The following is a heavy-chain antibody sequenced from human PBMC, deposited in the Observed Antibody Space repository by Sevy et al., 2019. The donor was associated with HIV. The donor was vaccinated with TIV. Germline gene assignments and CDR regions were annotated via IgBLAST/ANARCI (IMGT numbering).Heavy chain of an antibody. V-gene: IGHV4-34*01. CDR2: INHSGST. CDR3: ARDKHCSSTSCYTTPYYYYGMDV. CDR1: GGSFSGYY. J-gene: IGHJ6*02. Sequence: SETLSLTCAVYGGSFSGYYWSWIRQPPGKGLEWIGEINHSGSTNYNPSLKSRVTISVDTSKNQFSLKLSSVTAADTAVYYCARDKHCSSTSCYTTPYYYYGMDVWGQGTTATVSS. D-gene: IGHD2-2*02.